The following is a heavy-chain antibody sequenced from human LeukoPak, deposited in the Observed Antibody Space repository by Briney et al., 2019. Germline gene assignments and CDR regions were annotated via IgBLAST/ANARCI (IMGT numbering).Heavy chain of an antibody. CDR2: INHSGST. J-gene: IGHJ6*03. CDR3: ARWGLGIRRYYYMDV. Sequence: SETLSLTCAVYGGSFSGYYWSWIRQPPGKGREWIGEINHSGSTNYNPSLKSRVTISVDTSKNQFSLKLSSVTAADTAVYYCARWGLGIRRYYYMDVWGKGTTVTVSS. D-gene: IGHD5-18*01. V-gene: IGHV4-34*01. CDR1: GGSFSGYY.